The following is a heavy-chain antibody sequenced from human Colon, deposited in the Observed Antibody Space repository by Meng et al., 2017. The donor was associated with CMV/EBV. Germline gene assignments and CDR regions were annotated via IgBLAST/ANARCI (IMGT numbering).Heavy chain of an antibody. CDR3: VGTYAGNLDY. V-gene: IGHV3-7*01. J-gene: IGHJ4*02. CDR2: IKQDGSEK. CDR1: GFTFGDYA. Sequence: GGSLRLSCTASGFTFGDYAMSWVRQAPGKGLEWVANIKQDGSEKYYLDSVKGRFTISRVNAKNSLYLQMNSLRDEDSAVYYCVGTYAGNLDYWGQGTLVTVSS. D-gene: IGHD1-26*01.